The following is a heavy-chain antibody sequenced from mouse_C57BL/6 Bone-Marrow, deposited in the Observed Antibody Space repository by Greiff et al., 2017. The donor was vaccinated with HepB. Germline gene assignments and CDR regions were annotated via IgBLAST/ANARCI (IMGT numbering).Heavy chain of an antibody. CDR3: APYGNGWYFDV. D-gene: IGHD2-1*01. V-gene: IGHV1-19*01. J-gene: IGHJ1*03. CDR2: INPYNGGT. CDR1: GYTFPDYY. Sequence: EVQLQQSGPVLVKPGASVKMSCKASGYTFPDYYMNWVKQSHGKSLEWIGVINPYNGGTSYNQKFKGKATLTVDKSSSTAYMELNSLTSEDSAVYYCAPYGNGWYFDVWGTGTTVTVSS.